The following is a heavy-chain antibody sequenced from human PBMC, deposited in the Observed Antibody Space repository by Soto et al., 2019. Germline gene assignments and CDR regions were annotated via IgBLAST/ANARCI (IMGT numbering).Heavy chain of an antibody. CDR1: GYTFRNYG. J-gene: IGHJ6*04. CDR2: ISAYNGNT. D-gene: IGHD4-17*01. Sequence: GASVKVSCKASGYTFRNYGITWVRQAPGQGLEWMGWISAYNGNTNYAQKLQGRVTMTTDTSTSTAYMELRSLRSDDTAVYYWAFGTTNSYHYGMGVRDRGTTVTVAS. CDR3: AFGTTNSYHYGMGV. V-gene: IGHV1-18*01.